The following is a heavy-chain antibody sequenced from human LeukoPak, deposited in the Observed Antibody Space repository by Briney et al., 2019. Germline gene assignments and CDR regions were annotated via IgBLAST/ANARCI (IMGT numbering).Heavy chain of an antibody. J-gene: IGHJ4*02. Sequence: GASVKVSCKVSGYTLTELSMHWVRQAPGQGLEWMGWISAYNGNTNYAQRLQGRVTMTTDTSTSTAYMELRSLRSDDTAVYYCARDYGDYLSYFDYWGQGTLVTVSS. D-gene: IGHD4-17*01. CDR1: GYTLTELS. V-gene: IGHV1-18*01. CDR3: ARDYGDYLSYFDY. CDR2: ISAYNGNT.